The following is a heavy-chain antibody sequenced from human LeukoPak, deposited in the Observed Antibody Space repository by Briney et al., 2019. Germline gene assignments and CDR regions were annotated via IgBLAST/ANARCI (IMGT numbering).Heavy chain of an antibody. D-gene: IGHD5-12*01. V-gene: IGHV5-51*01. CDR1: GYSFTSYW. CDR2: IYPYDSDT. CDR3: ARHIGYSAWNPDY. Sequence: TGESLKISCKASGYSFTSYWIGWVRQMPGKGVEWMGIIYPYDSDTRYSPSFQGQVTISADKSISTAYLQWSNLKASGTAMYYCARHIGYSAWNPDYWGQGTLVTVSS. J-gene: IGHJ4*02.